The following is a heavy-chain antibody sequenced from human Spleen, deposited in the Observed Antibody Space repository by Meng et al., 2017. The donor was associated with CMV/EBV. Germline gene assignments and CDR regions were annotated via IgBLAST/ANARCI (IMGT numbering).Heavy chain of an antibody. J-gene: IGHJ4*02. V-gene: IGHV1-69*05. CDR1: GGTFSSYA. CDR2: IIPIFGTT. D-gene: IGHD2-2*02. Sequence: SVKVSCKASGGTFSSYAISWVRQAPGQGLEWMGGIIPIFGTTNYAQKFRGRVTITTDESTSTAYMELSSLRSEDTAVYYCARDDGTCTSTSCYTNDYWGQGTLVTVSS. CDR3: ARDDGTCTSTSCYTNDY.